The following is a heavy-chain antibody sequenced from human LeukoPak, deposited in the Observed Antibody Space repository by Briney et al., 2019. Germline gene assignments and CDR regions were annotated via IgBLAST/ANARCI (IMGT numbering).Heavy chain of an antibody. Sequence: GASVKVSCKASGGTFSSYAISWVRQAPGQGLGWMGRIIPILGIANYAQKFQGRVTITADKSTSTAYMELSSLRSEDTAVYYCARFSAKAAAGTGNDYWGQGTLVTVSS. CDR1: GGTFSSYA. J-gene: IGHJ4*02. D-gene: IGHD6-13*01. V-gene: IGHV1-69*04. CDR2: IIPILGIA. CDR3: ARFSAKAAAGTGNDY.